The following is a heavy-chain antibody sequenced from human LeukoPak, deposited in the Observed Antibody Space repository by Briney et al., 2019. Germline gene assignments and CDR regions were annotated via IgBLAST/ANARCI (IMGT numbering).Heavy chain of an antibody. D-gene: IGHD2-2*01. CDR1: GFIFDNFW. V-gene: IGHV3-7*02. CDR3: ASGGGYCSSTSCYVSDY. CDR2: IKQDGSEI. J-gene: IGHJ4*02. Sequence: GGSLRLSCAASGFIFDNFWMSWVRQAPGKGLEWVANIKQDGSEIYYVDSVKGRFTISRDNSKNTLYLQMNSLRAEDTAVYYCASGGGYCSSTSCYVSDYWGQGTLVTVSS.